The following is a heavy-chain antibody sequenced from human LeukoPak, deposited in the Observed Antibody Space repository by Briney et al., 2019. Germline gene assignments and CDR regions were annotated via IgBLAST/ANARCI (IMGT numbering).Heavy chain of an antibody. CDR1: GFIFSGSW. CDR2: INGDGSWT. CDR3: VSFYETY. Sequence: GGSLRLSCTASGFIFSGSWMHWVRQAPGKGLVWVSHINGDGSWTTYADSVKGRFTISKDNAKNTVYLQMNNLRAEDTAVYYCVSFYETYWGRGTLVTVSS. D-gene: IGHD2-2*01. V-gene: IGHV3-74*01. J-gene: IGHJ4*02.